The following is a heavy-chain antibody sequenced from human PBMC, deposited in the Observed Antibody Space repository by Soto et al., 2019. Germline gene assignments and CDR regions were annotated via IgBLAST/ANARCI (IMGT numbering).Heavy chain of an antibody. Sequence: QVQLVQSGAEVKKPGASVKVSCKASGYTFASYAISWMRQAPGQGLEWMGWISAYNGNTNYAQKIQGRVTMTTDTSTSTDYMELRSLRSDDTAVYYCARDPPPPDYWGQGTLVTVSS. V-gene: IGHV1-18*01. J-gene: IGHJ4*02. CDR3: ARDPPPPDY. CDR1: GYTFASYA. CDR2: ISAYNGNT.